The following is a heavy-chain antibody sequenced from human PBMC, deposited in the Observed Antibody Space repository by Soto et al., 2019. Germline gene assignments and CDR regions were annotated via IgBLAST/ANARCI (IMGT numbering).Heavy chain of an antibody. CDR1: GYTLTSYS. V-gene: IGHV1-3*01. Sequence: QVQLVQSGAEVKKPGASVEVPCKSSGYTLTSYSVLWARQAPGQRREGMGWINAGNGNTKYSQKFQGRVTITRDTSASTAYMELSSLRSEDTAVYYCARVSGIAVAEVWGQGTLVTVSS. CDR2: INAGNGNT. J-gene: IGHJ4*02. D-gene: IGHD6-19*01. CDR3: ARVSGIAVAEV.